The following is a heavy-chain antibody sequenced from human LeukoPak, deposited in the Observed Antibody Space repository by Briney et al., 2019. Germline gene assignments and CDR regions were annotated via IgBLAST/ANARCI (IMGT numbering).Heavy chain of an antibody. V-gene: IGHV4-4*07. Sequence: SETLSLTCALSGGSICRDYWSCICQRAGEGLGWVWRIYTSGGTNYNPSPTSRVTRAVDTSKNQFSLKLSSVTAADTAVYYCARAPYYYDSSGYYWSPTRGAFDIWGQGTLVTVSS. D-gene: IGHD3-22*01. J-gene: IGHJ3*02. CDR2: IYTSGGT. CDR1: GGSICRDY. CDR3: ARAPYYYDSSGYYWSPTRGAFDI.